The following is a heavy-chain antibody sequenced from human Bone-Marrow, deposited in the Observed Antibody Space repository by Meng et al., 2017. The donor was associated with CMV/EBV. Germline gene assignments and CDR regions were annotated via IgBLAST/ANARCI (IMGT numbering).Heavy chain of an antibody. D-gene: IGHD2-15*01. CDR2: IDHSGST. CDR3: ARGSGEIAYYYYYGMDV. Sequence: GSLRLSCAVYGGSFSGYYWTWIRQPPRKGLEWIGEIDHSGSTNYNPSLKSRVTISVDTSKSQFSLRLSSVTAADTAVYYCARGSGEIAYYYYYGMDVWGQGTTVTVSS. CDR1: GGSFSGYY. V-gene: IGHV4-34*01. J-gene: IGHJ6*02.